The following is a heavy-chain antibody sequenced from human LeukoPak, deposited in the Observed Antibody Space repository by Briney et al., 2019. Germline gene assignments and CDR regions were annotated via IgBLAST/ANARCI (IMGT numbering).Heavy chain of an antibody. CDR1: GFTFRGYY. J-gene: IGHJ4*02. CDR3: LRAISVASYSFLC. D-gene: IGHD6-19*01. CDR2: ISSSRSGT. V-gene: IGHV3-11*05. Sequence: GGPLRLSCAASGFTFRGYYMLWIRHAPGKGLEWISYISSSRSGTNYVDSVKGRFTISRDNAKNSLYLQMHSLSAEHTAVYFGLRAISVASYSFLCWGEGTRVTLSS.